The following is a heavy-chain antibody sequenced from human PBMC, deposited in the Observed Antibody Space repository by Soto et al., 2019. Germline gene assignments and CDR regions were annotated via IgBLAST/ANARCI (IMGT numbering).Heavy chain of an antibody. J-gene: IGHJ6*02. CDR1: GYSISSGYY. CDR3: ARVSGYYGSGRGLYYYGMDV. Sequence: SETLSLTCAVSGYSISSGYYWGWIRQPPGKGLEWIGSIYHSGSTYYNPSLKSRVAISVDTSKNQFSLKLSSVTAADTAVYYCARVSGYYGSGRGLYYYGMDVWGQGTTVTVSS. CDR2: IYHSGST. V-gene: IGHV4-38-2*01. D-gene: IGHD3-10*01.